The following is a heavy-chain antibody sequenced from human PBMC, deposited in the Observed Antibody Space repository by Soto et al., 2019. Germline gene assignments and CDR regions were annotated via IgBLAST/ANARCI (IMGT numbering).Heavy chain of an antibody. CDR3: AGGLGYCSSTSCYWVYYYGMDV. Sequence: SETLSLTCAVYGGSFSGYYWSWIRQPPGKGLEWIGEINHSGSTNYNPSLKSRVTISVDTSKNQFSLKLSSVTAADTAVYYCAGGLGYCSSTSCYWVYYYGMDVWGQGTTVTVSS. V-gene: IGHV4-34*01. J-gene: IGHJ6*02. D-gene: IGHD2-2*01. CDR2: INHSGST. CDR1: GGSFSGYY.